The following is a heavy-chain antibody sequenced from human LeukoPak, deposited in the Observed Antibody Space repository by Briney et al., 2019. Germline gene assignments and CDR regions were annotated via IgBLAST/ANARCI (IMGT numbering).Heavy chain of an antibody. CDR2: VYYTGST. CDR1: GGSISTYY. V-gene: IGHV4-59*01. D-gene: IGHD6-19*01. Sequence: SETLSLTCTVSGGSISTYYWNWIRQSPGKGLEWTGCVYYTGSTNYNPSLESRVTISVDTSKNQFSLTLSSVTAADTAVYYCAREYHSGWAHWGQGTLVTVSS. CDR3: AREYHSGWAH. J-gene: IGHJ4*02.